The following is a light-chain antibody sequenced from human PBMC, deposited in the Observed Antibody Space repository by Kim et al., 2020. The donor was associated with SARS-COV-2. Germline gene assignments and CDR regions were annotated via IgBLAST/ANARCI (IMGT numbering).Light chain of an antibody. V-gene: IGLV3-1*01. CDR3: QAWDSSTRVYV. Sequence: SYELTQPPSVSVSPGQTASITCSGDKLGDKYACWYQQKPGQSPVLVIYQDSKRPSGIPERFSGSNSGNTATLTISGTQAMDEADYYCQAWDSSTRVYVFGTGTQLTVL. CDR1: KLGDKY. CDR2: QDS. J-gene: IGLJ1*01.